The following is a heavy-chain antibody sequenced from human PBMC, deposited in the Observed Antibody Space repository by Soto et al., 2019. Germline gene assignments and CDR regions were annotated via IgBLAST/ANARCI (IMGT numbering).Heavy chain of an antibody. J-gene: IGHJ4*02. V-gene: IGHV3-33*01. Sequence: PGGSVRLSCAASGFTFNTYAMHWVRQAPVKVLEWVAVVWYDGNNKYYGDSVGGRFTISRDNSKNTLYLQMDSLGVEDTAVYYCAIDRRTSDSSDDPEPFDYWGQGTLVTDSS. CDR3: AIDRRTSDSSDDPEPFDY. D-gene: IGHD3-22*01. CDR2: VWYDGNNK. CDR1: GFTFNTYA.